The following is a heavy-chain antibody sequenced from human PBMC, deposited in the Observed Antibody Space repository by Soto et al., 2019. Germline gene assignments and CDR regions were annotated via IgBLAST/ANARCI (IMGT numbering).Heavy chain of an antibody. CDR3: VMVDNYVTPTPQDV. Sequence: QVQLVQSGDEVKKPGASVKVSCKASGYIFVNYGIAWVRQAPGQGLEWMGWISPYTGNTHSATKVQGRLTTTKDTSTSTAYMDLGSLTSDDTAVYYCVMVDNYVTPTPQDVWGQGTTVTVSS. D-gene: IGHD3-16*01. CDR2: ISPYTGNT. V-gene: IGHV1-18*01. J-gene: IGHJ6*02. CDR1: GYIFVNYG.